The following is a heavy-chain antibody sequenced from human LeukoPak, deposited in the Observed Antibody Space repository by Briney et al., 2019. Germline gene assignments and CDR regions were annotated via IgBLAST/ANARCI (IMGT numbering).Heavy chain of an antibody. CDR3: ARDYGSGSYYNGPWDY. CDR1: GFTFSDYY. J-gene: IGHJ4*02. CDR2: ISGSGSTI. D-gene: IGHD3-10*01. V-gene: IGHV3-11*04. Sequence: GGSLRLSCAASGFTFSDYYMSWIRQAPGKGLQWVSYISGSGSTIYYADSVKGRFTISRDNAKNSLYLQMNSLRAEDTAVYYCARDYGSGSYYNGPWDYWGQGTLVTVSS.